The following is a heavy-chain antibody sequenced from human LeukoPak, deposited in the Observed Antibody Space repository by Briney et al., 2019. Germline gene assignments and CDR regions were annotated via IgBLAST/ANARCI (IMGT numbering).Heavy chain of an antibody. CDR3: AKLAGASDV. J-gene: IGHJ1*01. CDR2: IGSTGYTT. D-gene: IGHD1-26*01. CDR1: GFTFSTYG. V-gene: IGHV3-23*01. Sequence: GGSLRLSCAASGFTFSTYGMTWVRRAPGKGLEWVSAIGSTGYTTYYADSVKGRFTVSRDNSKNTLFLQMNSLRAEGTAIYYCAKLAGASDVWGQGTLVTVSS.